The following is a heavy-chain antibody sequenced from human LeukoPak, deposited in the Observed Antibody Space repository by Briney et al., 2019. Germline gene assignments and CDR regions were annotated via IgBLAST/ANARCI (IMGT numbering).Heavy chain of an antibody. Sequence: GGSQRLSCAASGFTFDDYAMHKTRQVPVKGLKWVSLISGDGDSTYDADSVKGRFTISRDNSKNSLYLQMNSLRTEDTAFYYCAKDNTHICDLFQHWGQGTLVTVSS. D-gene: IGHD2-2*01. V-gene: IGHV3-43*02. CDR3: AKDNTHICDLFQH. J-gene: IGHJ1*01. CDR1: GFTFDDYA. CDR2: ISGDGDST.